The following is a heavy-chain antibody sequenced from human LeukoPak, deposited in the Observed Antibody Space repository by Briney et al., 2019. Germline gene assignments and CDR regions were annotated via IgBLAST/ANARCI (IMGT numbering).Heavy chain of an antibody. J-gene: IGHJ5*02. CDR1: GGSFSGYY. Sequence: KASETLSLTCAVYGGSFSGYYWSWIRQPPGKGLEWIGEINHSGSTNYNPSLKSRVTISVDTSKNRFSLKLSSVTAADTAVYYCARGRPVLLWFGEPSNWFDPWGQGTLVTVSS. D-gene: IGHD3-10*01. CDR2: INHSGST. V-gene: IGHV4-34*01. CDR3: ARGRPVLLWFGEPSNWFDP.